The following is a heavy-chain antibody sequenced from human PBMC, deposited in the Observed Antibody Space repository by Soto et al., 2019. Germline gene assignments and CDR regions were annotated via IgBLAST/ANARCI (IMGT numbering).Heavy chain of an antibody. Sequence: SETLSLTCIVSGGSISSGGYYWSWIRQHPGKGLEWIGYIYYSGSTYYNPSLKSRVTISVDTSKNQFSLKLSSVTAADTAVYYCARERYCSGGSCYRSCYYYYGMDVWGQGTTVTVSS. CDR2: IYYSGST. CDR1: GGSISSGGYY. J-gene: IGHJ6*02. V-gene: IGHV4-31*03. CDR3: ARERYCSGGSCYRSCYYYYGMDV. D-gene: IGHD2-15*01.